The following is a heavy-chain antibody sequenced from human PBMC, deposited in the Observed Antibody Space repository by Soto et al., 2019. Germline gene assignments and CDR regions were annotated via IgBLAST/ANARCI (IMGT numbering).Heavy chain of an antibody. J-gene: IGHJ6*02. D-gene: IGHD5-12*01. CDR3: PRGNLVPTILHGMDV. CDR1: GGCISGYY. CDR2: INHSGST. V-gene: IGHV4-34*01. Sequence: SGTLSLNCAGYGGCISGYYWSWIRQPPRKGLEWIGEINHSGSTNYNPALKSRVTISVDTSNNQFSLQASSVTEAANPVYPCPRGNLVPTILHGMDVWPQATTVNVS.